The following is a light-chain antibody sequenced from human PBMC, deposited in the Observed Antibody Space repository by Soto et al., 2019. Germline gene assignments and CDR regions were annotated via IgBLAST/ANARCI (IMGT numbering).Light chain of an antibody. CDR2: DVS. CDR1: SSDIGAFNY. CDR3: SSYAATNTVL. V-gene: IGLV2-14*03. J-gene: IGLJ2*01. Sequence: QSALAQPASVSGSPGQSITISCTGTSSDIGAFNYVSWYQQHPGDVPKLLIFDVSDRPSGISVRFSASKSGNTASLTISGLQTEDEAHYFCSSYAATNTVLFGGGTKLTVL.